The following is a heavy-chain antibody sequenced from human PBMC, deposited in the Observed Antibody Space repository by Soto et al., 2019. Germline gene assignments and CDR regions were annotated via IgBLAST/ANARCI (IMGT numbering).Heavy chain of an antibody. J-gene: IGHJ4*02. CDR1: GFTFSSYW. Sequence: EVQLVESGGGLVQPGGSLRLSCAASGFTFSSYWMHWVHQAPWKGLVWVSCINSDGSSTSYADSVKGRFTSSRDNANNTLMLQMNSLRAEDTSVYYCVRRSRVVAPGTLEDYWGQGTLVTVSA. V-gene: IGHV3-74*01. D-gene: IGHD2-15*01. CDR3: VRRSRVVAPGTLEDY. CDR2: INSDGSST.